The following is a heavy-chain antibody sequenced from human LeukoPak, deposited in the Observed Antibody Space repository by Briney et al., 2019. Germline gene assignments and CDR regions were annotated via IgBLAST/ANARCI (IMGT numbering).Heavy chain of an antibody. V-gene: IGHV3-11*01. J-gene: IGHJ6*02. D-gene: IGHD6-19*01. CDR2: ISSSGSTI. CDR3: ARDRRGWFRDNYGMDV. CDR1: GFTFSDYY. Sequence: GGSLRLSCAASGFTFSDYYMSWIRQAPGKGLEWVSYISSSGSTIYYADSVKGRFTISRDNAKNSLYLQMNSLRAEDTAVYYCARDRRGWFRDNYGMDVWGQGTTVTVSS.